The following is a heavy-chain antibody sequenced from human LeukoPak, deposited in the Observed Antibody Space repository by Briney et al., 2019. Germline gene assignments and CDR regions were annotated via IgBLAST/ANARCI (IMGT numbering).Heavy chain of an antibody. V-gene: IGHV3-23*01. CDR2: ISGSDDST. Sequence: GGSLRLSCAASGFTFSSYAMSWVRRAPGKGLEWVSAISGSDDSTYYADSVKGRFTISRDNSKNTLYLQMNSLRAEATAVYYCAKDVPKYCSSTSCYHYYYMDVWGKGTTVTVSS. CDR3: AKDVPKYCSSTSCYHYYYMDV. CDR1: GFTFSSYA. J-gene: IGHJ6*03. D-gene: IGHD2-2*01.